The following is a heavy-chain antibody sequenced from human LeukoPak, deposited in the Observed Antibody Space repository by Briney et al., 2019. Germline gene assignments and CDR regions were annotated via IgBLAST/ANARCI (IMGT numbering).Heavy chain of an antibody. CDR3: AKWKYSNSGIDDY. CDR1: GFAFSSYA. Sequence: GGSLRLSCAASGFAFSSYAMSWVRQVPGKGLEWVSVISGSGDNTYYADSVKGRFTISRDNSKNMLYLQMNSLRAEDTAVYYCAKWKYSNSGIDDYWGQGTLVTVSS. D-gene: IGHD6-6*01. CDR2: ISGSGDNT. V-gene: IGHV3-23*01. J-gene: IGHJ4*02.